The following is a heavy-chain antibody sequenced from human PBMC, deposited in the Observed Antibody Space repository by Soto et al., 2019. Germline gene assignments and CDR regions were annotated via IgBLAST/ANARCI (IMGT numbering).Heavy chain of an antibody. V-gene: IGHV4-4*07. D-gene: IGHD2-8*02. CDR2: FSLSGTT. CDR3: ARGMTQPGAPVWYYFDS. Sequence: PSETLSLTCTVSGASITGTSYWSWIRQPAGKGLEWIGRFSLSGTTNYNPSLRSRVTMSADVSKNQFSLRLTSVTAADAALYDCARGMTQPGAPVWYYFDSWGQGTLVTVSS. J-gene: IGHJ4*02. CDR1: GASITGTSY.